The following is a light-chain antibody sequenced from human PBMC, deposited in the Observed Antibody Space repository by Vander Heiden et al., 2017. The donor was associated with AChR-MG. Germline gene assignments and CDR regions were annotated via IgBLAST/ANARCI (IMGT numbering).Light chain of an antibody. Sequence: QAVVTQAPSLTVSPGGTVTLTCASTTRAVTRGHYPYWFQQKPGQAPRTLIYDTSNKHSWTPARFSGSLLGGKAALTLSGAQPEDEAEYYCLLSYSGARPYWVFGGGTKLTVL. V-gene: IGLV7-46*01. CDR1: TRAVTRGHY. CDR3: LLSYSGARPYWV. J-gene: IGLJ3*02. CDR2: DTS.